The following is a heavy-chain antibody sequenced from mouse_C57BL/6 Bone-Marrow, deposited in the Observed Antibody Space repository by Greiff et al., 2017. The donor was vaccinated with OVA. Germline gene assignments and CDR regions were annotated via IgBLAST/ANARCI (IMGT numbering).Heavy chain of an antibody. CDR3: ARKGYGSSPWYFDY. CDR1: GFSLTSYG. CDR2: IWSGGST. V-gene: IGHV2-2*01. Sequence: QVHVKQSGPGLVQPSQSLSITCTVSGFSLTSYGVHWVRQSPGKGLEWLGVIWSGGSTDYNAAFISRLSISKDNSKSQVFFKMNSLQADDTAIYYCARKGYGSSPWYFDYWGQGTTLTVSS. J-gene: IGHJ2*01. D-gene: IGHD1-1*01.